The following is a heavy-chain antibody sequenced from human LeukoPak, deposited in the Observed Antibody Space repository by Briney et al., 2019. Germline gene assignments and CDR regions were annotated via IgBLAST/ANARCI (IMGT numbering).Heavy chain of an antibody. J-gene: IGHJ4*02. D-gene: IGHD3-10*01. CDR1: GFTVSSNY. CDR3: AREKYGSGPQPFDY. Sequence: QTGGSLRLSCATSGFTVSSNYMNWVRQAPGKGLEWASSIYSAGNIYYADSAKGRFTISRDNSKNTLYLQMNSLRVDDTAVYYCAREKYGSGPQPFDYWGQGTQVTVSS. CDR2: IYSAGNI. V-gene: IGHV3-66*01.